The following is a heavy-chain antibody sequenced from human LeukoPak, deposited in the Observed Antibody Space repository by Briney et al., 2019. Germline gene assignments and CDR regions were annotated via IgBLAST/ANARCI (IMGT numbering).Heavy chain of an antibody. CDR2: ISAYNGNT. Sequence: RASVKVSCKASGYTFTSYGISWARQAPGQGLEWMGWISAYNGNTNYAQKLQGRVTMTTDTSTSTAYMELRSLRSDDTAVYYCARDRCSSTSCYLHYWGQGTLVTVSS. CDR1: GYTFTSYG. D-gene: IGHD2-2*01. CDR3: ARDRCSSTSCYLHY. J-gene: IGHJ4*02. V-gene: IGHV1-18*04.